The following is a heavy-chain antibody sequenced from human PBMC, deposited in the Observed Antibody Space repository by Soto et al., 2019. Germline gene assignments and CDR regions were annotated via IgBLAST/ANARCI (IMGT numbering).Heavy chain of an antibody. CDR3: ARYAGSSWFDY. D-gene: IGHD6-13*01. J-gene: IGHJ4*02. Sequence: PSETLSLTCTVSVGSISTYYWSWIRQPPGKGLEWIGYIYYSGRTNYNPSLKSQVTISLDTSKNQFSLKLSSVTAADTAVYYCARYAGSSWFDYWGQGTLVTVSS. CDR1: VGSISTYY. V-gene: IGHV4-59*01. CDR2: IYYSGRT.